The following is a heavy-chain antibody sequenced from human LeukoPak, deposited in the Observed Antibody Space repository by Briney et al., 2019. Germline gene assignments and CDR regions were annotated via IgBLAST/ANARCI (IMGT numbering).Heavy chain of an antibody. V-gene: IGHV3-21*01. CDR2: ITSTRSYI. CDR3: ARDDGGYCSSSRCYLGWFDP. Sequence: GGSLRLSCAASGFAFSSYAMNWVRQAPGKGLEWVSSITSTRSYIYYADSVKGRFTISRDNAKNSLYLQMASLRAEDTAVYYCARDDGGYCSSSRCYLGWFDPWGQGTLVTVSS. J-gene: IGHJ5*02. CDR1: GFAFSSYA. D-gene: IGHD2-2*03.